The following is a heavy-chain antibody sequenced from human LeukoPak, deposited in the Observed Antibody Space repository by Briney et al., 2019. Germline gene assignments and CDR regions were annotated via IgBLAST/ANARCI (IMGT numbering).Heavy chain of an antibody. CDR2: IIPIFGTA. J-gene: IGHJ5*02. D-gene: IGHD3-3*01. V-gene: IGHV1-69*13. CDR3: ARYDFWSGFGWFDP. CDR1: GGTFSSYA. Sequence: SVKVSCKASGGTFSSYAISWVRQAPGQGLEWMGGIIPIFGTASYAQKFQGRVTITADESTSTAYMELSSLRSEDTAVYYCARYDFWSGFGWFDPWGQRTLVTVSS.